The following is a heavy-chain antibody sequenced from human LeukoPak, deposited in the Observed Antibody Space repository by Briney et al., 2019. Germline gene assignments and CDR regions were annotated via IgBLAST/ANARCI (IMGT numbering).Heavy chain of an antibody. D-gene: IGHD3-22*01. CDR2: ISGSGGST. CDR1: GFTFSSYA. J-gene: IGHJ4*02. CDR3: AKDHYDSSGYQNDFDY. V-gene: IGHV3-23*01. Sequence: PGGSLRLSCAASGFTFSSYAMSWVRQPPGKGLEWVSAISGSGGSTSYAGSVTGRFTISRDNSKSTLYLQMNSVRAEDTAVYYCAKDHYDSSGYQNDFDYWGQGTLVTVSS.